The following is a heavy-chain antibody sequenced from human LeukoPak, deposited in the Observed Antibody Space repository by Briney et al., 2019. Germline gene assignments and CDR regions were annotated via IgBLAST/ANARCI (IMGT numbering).Heavy chain of an antibody. CDR3: ARDYGDYGSCFDY. J-gene: IGHJ4*02. D-gene: IGHD4-17*01. CDR2: INHSGST. V-gene: IGHV4-34*01. Sequence: SETLSLTCAVYGGSFSGYYWSWIRQPPGKGLEWIGEINHSGSTNYDPSLKSRVTISVDTSKNQFSLKLSSVTAADTAVYYCARDYGDYGSCFDYWGQGTLVTVSS. CDR1: GGSFSGYY.